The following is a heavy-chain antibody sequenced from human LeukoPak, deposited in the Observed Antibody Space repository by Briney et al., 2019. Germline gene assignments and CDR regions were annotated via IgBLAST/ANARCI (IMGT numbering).Heavy chain of an antibody. Sequence: GGSLRLSCAASGFTFSTYSMNWVRQVPGKGLEWVSSISSSSSYIYHADSVKGRFTISRDNAKNSLYLQMNSLRAEDTAVYYCARDPLGLPKAGYFDYWGQGTLVTVSS. V-gene: IGHV3-21*01. CDR1: GFTFSTYS. D-gene: IGHD7-27*01. J-gene: IGHJ4*02. CDR2: ISSSSSYI. CDR3: ARDPLGLPKAGYFDY.